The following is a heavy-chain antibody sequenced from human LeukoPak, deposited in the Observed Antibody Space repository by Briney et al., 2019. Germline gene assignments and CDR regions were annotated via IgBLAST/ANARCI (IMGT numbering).Heavy chain of an antibody. CDR2: ISSSSSYI. CDR3: ARGDIVVVPAAMIGNY. D-gene: IGHD2-2*01. Sequence: GGSLRLSCAASGFTFSSYSMNWVRQAPGKGLEWVSSISSSSSYIYYADSVKGRFTISRDDAKNSLYLQMNSLRAEDTAVHYCARGDIVVVPAAMIGNYWGQGTLVTVSS. CDR1: GFTFSSYS. J-gene: IGHJ4*02. V-gene: IGHV3-21*01.